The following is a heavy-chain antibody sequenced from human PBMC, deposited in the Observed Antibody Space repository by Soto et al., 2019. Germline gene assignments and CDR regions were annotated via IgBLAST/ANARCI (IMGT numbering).Heavy chain of an antibody. CDR1: GFTFSSYG. Sequence: GGSLRLSCAASGFTFSSYGMHWVRQAPGKGLEWVAVIWYDGSNKYYADSVKGRFTISRDNSKNTLYLQMNSLRAEDTAVYYCARDFSDSPDYYGMDVWGQGTTVTVSS. V-gene: IGHV3-33*01. D-gene: IGHD3-3*01. CDR3: ARDFSDSPDYYGMDV. J-gene: IGHJ6*02. CDR2: IWYDGSNK.